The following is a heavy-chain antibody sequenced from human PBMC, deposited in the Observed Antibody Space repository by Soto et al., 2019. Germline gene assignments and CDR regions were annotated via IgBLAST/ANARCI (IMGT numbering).Heavy chain of an antibody. J-gene: IGHJ5*02. Sequence: ASVKVSCKASGYTFTSYAMHWVRQAPGQRIEWMGWINAGNGNTKYSQKFQGRVTITRDTSASTAYMELSSLRSEDTAVYYCARVPVVYYDFWSGPVKPLKTGWFDPSGQRILVTVSS. CDR1: GYTFTSYA. CDR3: ARVPVVYYDFWSGPVKPLKTGWFDP. V-gene: IGHV1-3*01. D-gene: IGHD3-3*01. CDR2: INAGNGNT.